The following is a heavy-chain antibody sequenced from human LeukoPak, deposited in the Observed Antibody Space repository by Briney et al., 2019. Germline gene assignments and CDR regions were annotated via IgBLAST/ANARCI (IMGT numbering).Heavy chain of an antibody. CDR1: GFTFSSYG. J-gene: IGHJ4*02. Sequence: GGSLRLSCAASGFTFSSYGMHWARQAPGKGLEGVAFIRYDGSNKYYADSVKGRFTISRDNSKNTLYLQMNSLRAEDTAVYYCAKDSMVYRSSTSCYPDYWGQGTLVAVSS. V-gene: IGHV3-30*02. CDR2: IRYDGSNK. D-gene: IGHD2-2*01. CDR3: AKDSMVYRSSTSCYPDY.